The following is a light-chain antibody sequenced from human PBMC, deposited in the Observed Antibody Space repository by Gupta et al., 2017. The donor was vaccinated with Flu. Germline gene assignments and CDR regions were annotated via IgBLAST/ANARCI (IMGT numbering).Light chain of an antibody. CDR3: QQYCSSPMYS. CDR2: GAS. CDR1: QSVSSSY. Sequence: EIVLTQSPGTLSLSPGERATLSCRASQSVSSSYLAWYQQKPGQAPRLLIYGASSSATGIPDRFSGSGSGTDFTLTISRREPEDFAVYYCQQYCSSPMYSFGQGTNMEIK. J-gene: IGKJ2*03. V-gene: IGKV3-20*01.